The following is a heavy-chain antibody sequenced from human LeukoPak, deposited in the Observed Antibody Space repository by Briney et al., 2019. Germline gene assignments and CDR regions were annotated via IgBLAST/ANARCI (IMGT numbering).Heavy chain of an antibody. Sequence: GGSLRLSCAASGFTFSGSALHWVRQASGKGLEWIGRIRSKTNNYATTYAASVTGRFTISRDDAENTAYLQMNSLKTEDTAAYYCTRLSWDNWNYGGNFDSWGQGTLVTVSS. CDR3: TRLSWDNWNYGGNFDS. D-gene: IGHD1-7*01. CDR2: IRSKTNNYAT. V-gene: IGHV3-73*01. CDR1: GFTFSGSA. J-gene: IGHJ4*02.